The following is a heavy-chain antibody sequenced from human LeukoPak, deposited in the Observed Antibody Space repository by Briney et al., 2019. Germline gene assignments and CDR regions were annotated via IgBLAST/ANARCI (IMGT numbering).Heavy chain of an antibody. V-gene: IGHV3-30*18. CDR1: GFTFSTSG. CDR3: AKWRRGQNYGSGTELDY. CDR2: ISYDGNNK. Sequence: LPGGSLRLSCAATGFTFSTSGMHWVRQAPGKGLEWMAVISYDGNNKDYADSVKGRITISRDNSKNMLYLQMNSLRAEDTAVYYCAKWRRGQNYGSGTELDYWGQGTLVTVSS. D-gene: IGHD3-10*01. J-gene: IGHJ4*02.